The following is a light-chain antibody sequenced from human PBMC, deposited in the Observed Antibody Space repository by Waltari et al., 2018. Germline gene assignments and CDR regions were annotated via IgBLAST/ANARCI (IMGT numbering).Light chain of an antibody. J-gene: IGLJ2*01. CDR1: YSNIGSNA. CDR3: ATWDDRLTGVL. Sequence: QSLLTQPPSASGTPGQRVTISCSGSYSNIGSNAVNWYPQLPGAAPRLLIYSTDQRPSGVPDRFSGSKSGTAASLAISGLQSEDETDYYCATWDDRLTGVLFGGGTKVTVL. V-gene: IGLV1-44*01. CDR2: STD.